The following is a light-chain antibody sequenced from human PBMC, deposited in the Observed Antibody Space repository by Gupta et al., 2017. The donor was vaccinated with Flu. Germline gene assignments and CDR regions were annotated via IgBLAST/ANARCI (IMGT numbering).Light chain of an antibody. Sequence: DIQMTQSPSSLSASVGDRVTITCRASQSISSYLNWYQQKPGKAPKLLIYAASSLQSGVPSRFSGSGSGTDFTLTISRLQPEDFATYYCQQSDSTLGGFGQGTRLEIK. CDR1: QSISSY. CDR2: AAS. CDR3: QQSDSTLGG. J-gene: IGKJ5*01. V-gene: IGKV1-39*01.